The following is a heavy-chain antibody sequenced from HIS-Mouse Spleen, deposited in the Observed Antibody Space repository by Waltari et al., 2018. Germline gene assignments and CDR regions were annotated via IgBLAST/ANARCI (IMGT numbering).Heavy chain of an antibody. V-gene: IGHV1-2*02. CDR3: ASSSGLSIWASDY. CDR1: GYTFTGYY. D-gene: IGHD3-16*02. Sequence: QVQLVQSGAEVKKPGDSVKVSCKASGYTFTGYYMHWVRQPPGQGLEWMGWINPNSGGTNYAQKFQGRVTMTRDKSISTAYMELSRLRSDDTAVYYCASSSGLSIWASDYWGQGTLVTVSS. J-gene: IGHJ4*02. CDR2: INPNSGGT.